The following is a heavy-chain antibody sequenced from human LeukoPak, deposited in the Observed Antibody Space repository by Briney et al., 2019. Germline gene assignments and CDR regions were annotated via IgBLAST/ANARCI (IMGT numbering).Heavy chain of an antibody. V-gene: IGHV3-9*01. CDR3: AKDSAGRVGYFDY. D-gene: IGHD6-19*01. J-gene: IGHJ4*02. Sequence: GRSLRLSCAASGFTFDDYAMHWVQQAPGKGLEWVSGISWNSGSIGYADSVKGRFTISRDNAKNSLYLQMNSLRAEDTALYYCAKDSAGRVGYFDYWGQGTLVTVSS. CDR1: GFTFDDYA. CDR2: ISWNSGSI.